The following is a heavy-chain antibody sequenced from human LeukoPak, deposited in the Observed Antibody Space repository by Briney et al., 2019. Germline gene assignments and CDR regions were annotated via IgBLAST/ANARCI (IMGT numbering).Heavy chain of an antibody. CDR2: ISAYNGNT. Sequence: ASVKVSCKASGYTFTSYGISWVRQAPGQGLEWMGWISAYNGNTNYAQKLQGRVTMTTDESTSTAYMELSSLRSEDTAVYYCATTSGYSYGYSDYWGQGTLVTVSS. D-gene: IGHD5-18*01. V-gene: IGHV1-18*01. J-gene: IGHJ4*02. CDR3: ATTSGYSYGYSDY. CDR1: GYTFTSYG.